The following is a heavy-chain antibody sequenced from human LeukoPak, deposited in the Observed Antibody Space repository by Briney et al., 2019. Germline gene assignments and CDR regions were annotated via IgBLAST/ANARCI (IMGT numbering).Heavy chain of an antibody. CDR3: AGELTYYYDSSGLIDY. CDR2: ISGSGGST. CDR1: GFTFSSYA. V-gene: IGHV3-23*01. Sequence: PGGSLRLSCAASGFTFSSYAMSWVRQAPGKGLEWVSAISGSGGSTYYADSVKGRFTISRDNSKNTLYLQMNSLRAEDTAVYYCAGELTYYYDSSGLIDYWGQGTLVTVSS. D-gene: IGHD3-22*01. J-gene: IGHJ4*02.